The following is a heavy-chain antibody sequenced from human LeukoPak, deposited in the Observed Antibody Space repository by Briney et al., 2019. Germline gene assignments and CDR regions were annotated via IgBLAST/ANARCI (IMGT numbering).Heavy chain of an antibody. CDR1: GFTFGSYG. D-gene: IGHD3-22*01. V-gene: IGHV3-23*01. CDR2: ISPSGDRT. J-gene: IGHJ4*02. Sequence: GGSLRLSCAASGFTFGSYGMSWVRQAPGKGLEWVSFISPSGDRTSNADSVEGRFTLSRDNPRDTLYLQMNSLRDEDTAGYYCAIMHGYYDGSGYWVQWGQGTLVTVSS. CDR3: AIMHGYYDGSGYWVQ.